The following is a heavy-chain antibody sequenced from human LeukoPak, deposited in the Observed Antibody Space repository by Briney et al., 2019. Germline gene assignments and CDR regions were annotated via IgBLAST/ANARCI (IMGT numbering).Heavy chain of an antibody. D-gene: IGHD6-19*01. CDR3: ARGTLYRGWSYYLDF. CDR2: VYYSGTT. J-gene: IGHJ4*02. V-gene: IGHV4-39*07. Sequence: GSLRLSCAASGFTFSSYWMSWVRQAPGKALEWIGSVYYSGTTSYNPSLKSRVTISVDMSKNHFSLRLRSVTAADTAMYYCARGTLYRGWSYYLDFWGQGSQVTVSS. CDR1: GFTFSSYW.